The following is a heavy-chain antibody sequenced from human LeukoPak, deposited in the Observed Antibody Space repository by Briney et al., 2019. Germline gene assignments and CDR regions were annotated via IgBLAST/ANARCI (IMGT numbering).Heavy chain of an antibody. D-gene: IGHD5-12*01. V-gene: IGHV4-34*01. Sequence: SETLSLTCAVYGGSFTGYYWSWIRHPPGKGLEWIGEINHSGSTNYNPSLKSRVTISVDTSKNQFSLKLSSVTAADTAVYYCARGRRVATILNWFDPWGQGTLVTVSS. J-gene: IGHJ5*02. CDR3: ARGRRVATILNWFDP. CDR2: INHSGST. CDR1: GGSFTGYY.